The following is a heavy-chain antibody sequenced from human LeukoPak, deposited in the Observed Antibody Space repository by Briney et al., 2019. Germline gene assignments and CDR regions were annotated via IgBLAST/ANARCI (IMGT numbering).Heavy chain of an antibody. D-gene: IGHD1-14*01. V-gene: IGHV1-46*01. CDR3: AKETPNTGWFGP. CDR1: GHTFTTYY. Sequence: ASVKVSCKASGHTFTTYYEHLVRQAPGQGLEWMGVINPSGDGTNYPQRFQGRVTLTRDTSTSTVYMELTSLRSEDTAMYYCAKETPNTGWFGPWGQGTLVTVSS. J-gene: IGHJ5*02. CDR2: INPSGDGT.